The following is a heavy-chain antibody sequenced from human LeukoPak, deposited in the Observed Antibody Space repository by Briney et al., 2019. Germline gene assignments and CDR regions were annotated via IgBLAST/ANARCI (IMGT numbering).Heavy chain of an antibody. Sequence: GGSLRLSCAASGFTFSSYTMNWVRQAPGKGLEWVSSISSISTYTKYADSVKGRFTISRDNAKDSLYLQMNRLRAEDTAVYYCARDEVTSYWYFDLWGRGTLVTVSS. CDR3: ARDEVTSYWYFDL. V-gene: IGHV3-21*01. CDR2: ISSISTYT. CDR1: GFTFSSYT. J-gene: IGHJ2*01. D-gene: IGHD3-9*01.